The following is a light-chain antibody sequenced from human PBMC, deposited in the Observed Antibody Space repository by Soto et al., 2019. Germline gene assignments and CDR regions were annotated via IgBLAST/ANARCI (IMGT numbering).Light chain of an antibody. CDR2: GAS. CDR1: QSVSSY. J-gene: IGKJ1*01. V-gene: IGKV3-20*01. CDR3: HQYDSWT. Sequence: EMVFTQSPATLSLSQGERATLSCRASQSVSSYLAWYQQKPGQAPRLLIYGASSRATGIPDRFSGSGSGTDFTLTISRLEPEDFAVYYCHQYDSWTFGQGTKVDIK.